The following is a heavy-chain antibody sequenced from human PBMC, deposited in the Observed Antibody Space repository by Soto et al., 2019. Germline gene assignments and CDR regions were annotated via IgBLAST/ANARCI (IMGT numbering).Heavy chain of an antibody. V-gene: IGHV3-49*03. CDR3: TRVPPNNYGSGTYPFDY. Sequence: EVQLVESGGGLAQPGRSLRLSCTSSGFTFDHYAMTWFRQAPGKGLEWVGFITSKAYGGTTEYAASVKGRFTISRDDSKSIAYLQMYSLKTEETAVYYCTRVPPNNYGSGTYPFDYWGQGALVTVSS. D-gene: IGHD3-10*01. CDR1: GFTFDHYA. CDR2: ITSKAYGGTT. J-gene: IGHJ4*02.